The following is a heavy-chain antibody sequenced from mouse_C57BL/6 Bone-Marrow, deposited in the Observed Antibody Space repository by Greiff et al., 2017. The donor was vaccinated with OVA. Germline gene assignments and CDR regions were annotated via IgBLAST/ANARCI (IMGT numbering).Heavy chain of an antibody. V-gene: IGHV5-9-1*02. D-gene: IGHD1-1*01. Sequence: EVMLVASGEGLVKPGGSLKLSCAASGFTFSSYAMSWVRQTPEKRLEWVAYISSGGDYIYYADTVKGRFTISRDNARNTLYLQMSSLKSEDTAMYYCTTYGSSPFAYWGQGTLVTVSA. J-gene: IGHJ3*01. CDR2: ISSGGDYI. CDR3: TTYGSSPFAY. CDR1: GFTFSSYA.